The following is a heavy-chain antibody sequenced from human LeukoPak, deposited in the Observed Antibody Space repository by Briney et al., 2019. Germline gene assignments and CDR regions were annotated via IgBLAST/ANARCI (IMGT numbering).Heavy chain of an antibody. CDR3: AKCDSPVAGDYFDY. CDR1: GFTFSSYG. Sequence: GGSLRLACAASGFTFSSYGMNWVRQAPGKGLEWISGISGGGGNTYYADSVKGRFTISRDNSKNTLYLQMSSLRAEDTAVYYCAKCDSPVAGDYFDYWGQGTLVTVSS. CDR2: ISGGGGNT. V-gene: IGHV3-23*01. J-gene: IGHJ4*02. D-gene: IGHD6-19*01.